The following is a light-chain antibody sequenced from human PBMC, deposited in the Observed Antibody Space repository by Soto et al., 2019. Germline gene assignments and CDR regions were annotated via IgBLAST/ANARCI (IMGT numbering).Light chain of an antibody. J-gene: IGLJ2*01. CDR3: QTYDSRLSASI. Sequence: QSVLTQPPSVSGAPGQKVTISCVGSSTNIGPYYGVHWYQQLPGAAPKLLIYDNSNRPSGVADRFSGSKSGTSASLAITGLQTDDEADYFCQTYDSRLSASIFGGGTKLTVL. V-gene: IGLV1-40*01. CDR1: STNIGPYYG. CDR2: DNS.